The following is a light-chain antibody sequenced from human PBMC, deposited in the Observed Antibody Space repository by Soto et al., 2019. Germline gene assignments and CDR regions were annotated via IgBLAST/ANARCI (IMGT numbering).Light chain of an antibody. CDR3: QQRSKWPLT. V-gene: IGKV3-11*01. J-gene: IGKJ4*01. Sequence: EIVLTQSPATLYLSPGEGDTLSCRASQSVSSYLAWYQQKPGQAPRLLIYDASNRATVIPVRFTGSGSGTDFTLTISSPEPQDFAVNYCQQRSKWPLTFGGGTKVEIK. CDR2: DAS. CDR1: QSVSSY.